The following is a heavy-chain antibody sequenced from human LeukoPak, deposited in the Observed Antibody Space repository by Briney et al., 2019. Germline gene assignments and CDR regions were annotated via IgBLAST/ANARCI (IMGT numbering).Heavy chain of an antibody. CDR1: GGSISSGSYY. J-gene: IGHJ6*03. V-gene: IGHV4-61*02. CDR3: ARGSVGYSSGWPIFITRLEAPYYYYYYMDV. Sequence: NPSQTLSLICTVSGGSISSGSYYWSWMRQPAGKGVEWIGRIYTSGSTNYNPSLKSRVTISIDTSKNQFSLKLSSVTAADTAVYYCARGSVGYSSGWPIFITRLEAPYYYYYYMDVWGKGTTVTVSS. D-gene: IGHD6-19*01. CDR2: IYTSGST.